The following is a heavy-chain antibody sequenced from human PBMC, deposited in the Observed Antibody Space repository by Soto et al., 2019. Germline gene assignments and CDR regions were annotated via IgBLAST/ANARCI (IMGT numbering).Heavy chain of an antibody. D-gene: IGHD3-3*01. CDR2: IHYSGST. Sequence: SETLSLTCTVSGGSISSGGYYWSWIRQHPGKGLEWIGYIHYSGSTYYNPSLKSRVTISVDTSKNQFSLKLSSVTAADTAVYYCARNFWSGYLLYNWFDPWGQGTLVTVSS. J-gene: IGHJ5*02. CDR3: ARNFWSGYLLYNWFDP. CDR1: GGSISSGGYY. V-gene: IGHV4-31*03.